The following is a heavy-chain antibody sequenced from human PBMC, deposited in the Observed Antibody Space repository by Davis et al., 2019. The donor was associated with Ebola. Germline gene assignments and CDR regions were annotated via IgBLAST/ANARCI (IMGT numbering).Heavy chain of an antibody. CDR2: ISDSGSTT. Sequence: GGSLRLSCTVSGCSFSTSNYYWGWVRQAPGKGLEWISYISDSGSTTYYTDSVKGRFTISRDNAKNSLYLQMNTLRVEDTAIYYCVPGTWIRGQGTLVTVSS. D-gene: IGHD5-18*01. CDR1: GCSFSTSNYY. CDR3: VPGTWI. V-gene: IGHV3-11*04. J-gene: IGHJ4*02.